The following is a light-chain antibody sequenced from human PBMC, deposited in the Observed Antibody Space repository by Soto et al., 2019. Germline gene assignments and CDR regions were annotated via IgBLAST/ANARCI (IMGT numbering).Light chain of an antibody. V-gene: IGLV9-49*01. CDR2: VGTGGIVG. Sequence: QPVLTQPPSASASLGASVTLTCTLSSGYSNYKVDGYQQRPGKGPRFVMRVGTGGIVGSKGDGIPDRFSVLGSGLNRYLTIQNIQEEDESDYHCGADHGSGSNFVGVFGTGTKVTVL. J-gene: IGLJ1*01. CDR1: SGYSNYK. CDR3: GADHGSGSNFVGV.